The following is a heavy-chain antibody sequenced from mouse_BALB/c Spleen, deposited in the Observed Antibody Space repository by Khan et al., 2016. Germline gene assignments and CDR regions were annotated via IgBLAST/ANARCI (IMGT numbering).Heavy chain of an antibody. CDR2: INPSSGYT. J-gene: IGHJ2*01. Sequence: QVQLQQSGTELAKPGASVKMSCKASGYTFSTYWMHWVKQRPGQGLEWIGHINPSSGYTEYNQKFKDKATLTADKSSSTAYMQLSSLTSEDSAVYYCARDLDYWGQGTTLTVSS. CDR3: ARDLDY. V-gene: IGHV1-7*01. CDR1: GYTFSTYW.